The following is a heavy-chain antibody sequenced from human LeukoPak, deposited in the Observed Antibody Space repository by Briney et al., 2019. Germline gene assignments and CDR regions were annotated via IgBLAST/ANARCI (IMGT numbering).Heavy chain of an antibody. Sequence: GGSLRLSCAASGFTFSSYDMNWVRQAPGKGLEWVSGISGSGGSTYYADSVKGRFTISRDNAKSSLYLQMNSLRAEDTAVYYCASGSYSDWFDPWGQGTLVTVSS. CDR3: ASGSYSDWFDP. D-gene: IGHD1-26*01. CDR2: ISGSGGST. J-gene: IGHJ5*02. V-gene: IGHV3-23*01. CDR1: GFTFSSYD.